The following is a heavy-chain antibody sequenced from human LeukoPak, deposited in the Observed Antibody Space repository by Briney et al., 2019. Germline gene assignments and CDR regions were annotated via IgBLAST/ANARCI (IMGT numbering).Heavy chain of an antibody. CDR2: INHSGST. D-gene: IGHD6-19*01. V-gene: IGHV4-34*01. CDR1: GGSFSGHY. J-gene: IGHJ4*02. Sequence: SQTLSPTCAVYGGSFSGHYWSCNRQLQGKWMEWIGEINHSGSTNYNPSLKRRVTISVDTSKNQFSLKLSSVTAADTAVYYCARQEEAVAVIFDYWGQGTLVTVSS. CDR3: ARQEEAVAVIFDY.